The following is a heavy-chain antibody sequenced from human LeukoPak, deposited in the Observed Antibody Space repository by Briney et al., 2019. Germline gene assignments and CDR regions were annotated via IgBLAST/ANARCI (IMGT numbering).Heavy chain of an antibody. CDR1: GGSFSGYY. Sequence: SGTLSLTCAVYGGSFSGYYWSWIRQPPGKGLEWIGEINHSGSTNYNPSLKSRVTISVDTSKNQFSLKLSSVTAADTAVYYCARGDGHQLLYFSAFDYWGQGTLVTVSS. D-gene: IGHD2-2*02. CDR2: INHSGST. V-gene: IGHV4-34*01. J-gene: IGHJ4*02. CDR3: ARGDGHQLLYFSAFDY.